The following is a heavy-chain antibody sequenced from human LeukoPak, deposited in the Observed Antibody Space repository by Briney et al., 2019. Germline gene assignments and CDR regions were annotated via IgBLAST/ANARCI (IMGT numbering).Heavy chain of an antibody. Sequence: GGSLRLSCAASGFTFSDYYMSWIRQAPGKGLEWVSYISSSSSSYANYADSVKGRFTISRDNAKNSLYLQMNSLRAEDTAVYYCARRMATIIDFDYWGQGTLVTVSS. D-gene: IGHD5-24*01. V-gene: IGHV3-11*03. CDR1: GFTFSDYY. CDR2: ISSSSSSYA. J-gene: IGHJ4*02. CDR3: ARRMATIIDFDY.